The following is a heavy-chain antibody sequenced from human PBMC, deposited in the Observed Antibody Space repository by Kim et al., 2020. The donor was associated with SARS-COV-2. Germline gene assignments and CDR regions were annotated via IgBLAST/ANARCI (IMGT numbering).Heavy chain of an antibody. Sequence: GGSLRLSCAASGFTFSGSPLHWVRQASGKGLEWVGRIRSKANSYATGYAASVKGRFTISRDDSKNTAYLEMNGLKTEDTAVYYCTRIPATTLAFWDTFDIWGQGTMVTVSS. V-gene: IGHV3-73*01. CDR3: TRIPATTLAFWDTFDI. J-gene: IGHJ3*02. CDR2: IRSKANSYAT. CDR1: GFTFSGSP. D-gene: IGHD1-1*01.